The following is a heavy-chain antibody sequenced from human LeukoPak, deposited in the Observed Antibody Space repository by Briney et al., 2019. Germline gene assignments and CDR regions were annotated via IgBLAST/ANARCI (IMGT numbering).Heavy chain of an antibody. V-gene: IGHV3-9*01. CDR3: AKGNVDYGDYVLHY. Sequence: PGGSLRLSCAASGFTFDHYAMHWVRQAPGKGLEWVSGISWNSDSIGYADSVKGRFTISRDNAKNSLYLQMNSLRAEDTALYYCAKGNVDYGDYVLHYWGQGTLVTVSS. CDR2: ISWNSDSI. CDR1: GFTFDHYA. J-gene: IGHJ4*02. D-gene: IGHD4-17*01.